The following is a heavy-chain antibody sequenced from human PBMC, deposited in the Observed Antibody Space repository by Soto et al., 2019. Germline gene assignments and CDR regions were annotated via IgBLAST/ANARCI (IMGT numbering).Heavy chain of an antibody. J-gene: IGHJ4*02. CDR3: ARLYYDFRSGYPIYFDY. D-gene: IGHD3-3*01. Sequence: PGGSLRLSCAASGFTFSSDAMSWVRQAPGRGLEWVSSISAGGGTTFYADSVRGRFTISRDNSKNTLYLQMNSLRAEDTALYYCARLYYDFRSGYPIYFDYWGQGTLVTVSS. CDR1: GFTFSSDA. CDR2: ISAGGGTT. V-gene: IGHV3-23*01.